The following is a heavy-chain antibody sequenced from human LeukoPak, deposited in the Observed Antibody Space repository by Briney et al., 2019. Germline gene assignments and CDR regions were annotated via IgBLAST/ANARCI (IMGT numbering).Heavy chain of an antibody. D-gene: IGHD3-10*01. CDR3: ATGLWFGKYLDV. CDR2: ISGYNGKT. Sequence: ASVKVSCKASGYSFTSLAISWVRQAPGQGLEWMGWISGYNGKTNYAQNLQGRVTMTRDTSTSTVYMELSSLRSEDTAVYYCATGLWFGKYLDVWGKGTTVTISS. CDR1: GYSFTSLA. V-gene: IGHV1-18*01. J-gene: IGHJ6*04.